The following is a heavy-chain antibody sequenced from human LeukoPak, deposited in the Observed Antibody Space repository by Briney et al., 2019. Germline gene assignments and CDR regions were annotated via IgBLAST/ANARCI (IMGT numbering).Heavy chain of an antibody. CDR2: IWHDGSNK. D-gene: IGHD2-2*01. CDR3: ARGRYCSSTSCYPNNDY. V-gene: IGHV3-33*08. CDR1: GFTFSNYA. J-gene: IGHJ4*02. Sequence: PGGSLRLSCAASGFTFSNYAMNWVRQAPGKGLEWVAVIWHDGSNKHYVDSVKGRFTISRDNAKSTLYLQMNSVRAEDTAVYYCARGRYCSSTSCYPNNDYWGQGTLVIVSS.